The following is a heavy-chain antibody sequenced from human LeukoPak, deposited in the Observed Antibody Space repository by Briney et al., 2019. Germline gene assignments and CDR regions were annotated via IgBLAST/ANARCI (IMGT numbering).Heavy chain of an antibody. D-gene: IGHD2/OR15-2a*01. J-gene: IGHJ4*02. CDR1: GFTFSSYS. CDR3: AKGPLSHFDY. Sequence: GGSLRLSCAASGFTFSSYSMMWVRQAPGKGLEWVSYISSSSTTIHYADSVKGRFTISRDNSKNTLYLQMNSLRAEDTAVYYCAKGPLSHFDYWGQGTLVTVSS. V-gene: IGHV3-48*01. CDR2: ISSSSTTI.